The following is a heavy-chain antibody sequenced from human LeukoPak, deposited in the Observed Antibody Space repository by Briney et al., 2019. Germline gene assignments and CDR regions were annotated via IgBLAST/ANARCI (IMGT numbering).Heavy chain of an antibody. V-gene: IGHV3-7*01. D-gene: IGHD6-25*01. CDR1: GFTFSSYW. CDR2: IKQDGSEK. J-gene: IGHJ6*03. CDR3: APAAGKYYYYSNRAV. Sequence: PGGSLRLSCAASGFTFSSYWMSWVRQAPGKGLGWVANIKQDGSEKYYVDSVKGRFTISRDNAKNSLYLQMNSLRAEDTAVYYCAPAAGKYYYYSNRAVGEKGPTAT.